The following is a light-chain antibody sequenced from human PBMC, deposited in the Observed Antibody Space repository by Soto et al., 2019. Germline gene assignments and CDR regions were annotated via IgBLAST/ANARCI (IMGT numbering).Light chain of an antibody. CDR2: AAS. V-gene: IGKV1-39*01. Sequence: DIQLTQSPSSLSASIGDRVTIICRASQSISGYLNWYQQKPGKAPKPLIYAASSFQSGVPSRFSGSASGTDFTLTIPSLQPEDFAAYYCQQGYSTPITFGQGTRLEIK. J-gene: IGKJ5*01. CDR3: QQGYSTPIT. CDR1: QSISGY.